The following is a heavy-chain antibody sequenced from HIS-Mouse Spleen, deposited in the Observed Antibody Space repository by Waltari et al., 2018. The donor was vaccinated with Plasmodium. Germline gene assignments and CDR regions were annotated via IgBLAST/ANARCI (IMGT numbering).Heavy chain of an antibody. J-gene: IGHJ4*02. Sequence: QVQLQESGPGLVKPSETLSLTCTVSGGSISSYDWSWIRQPPGKGLEWIGYIYYSGSTNYNPSLKSRVTISVDTSKNQFSLKLSSVTAADTAVYYCARHRYSSSWYSYWGQGTLVTVSS. V-gene: IGHV4-59*08. CDR3: ARHRYSSSWYSY. D-gene: IGHD6-13*01. CDR2: IYYSGST. CDR1: GGSISSYD.